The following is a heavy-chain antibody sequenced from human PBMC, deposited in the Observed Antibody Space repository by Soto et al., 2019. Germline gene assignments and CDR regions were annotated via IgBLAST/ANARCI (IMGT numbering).Heavy chain of an antibody. J-gene: IGHJ4*02. D-gene: IGHD1-20*01. V-gene: IGHV3-74*01. CDR2: INDDGIST. CDR1: GFTISMYW. Sequence: HPGGSVRLSCAASGFTISMYWMHWVRQVPGKGPEWVSRINDDGISTNYADSVKGRFTISRDNAKNTLYLQMNALRVENPRVYNCTRGPRPTLTGTRAFWGQGNLVTGSS. CDR3: TRGPRPTLTGTRAF.